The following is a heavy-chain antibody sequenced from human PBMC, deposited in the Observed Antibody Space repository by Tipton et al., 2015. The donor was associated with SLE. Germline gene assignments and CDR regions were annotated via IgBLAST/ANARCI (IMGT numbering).Heavy chain of an antibody. Sequence: GLVKPSQTLSLTCAIFGDSVSSKTANWNWIRQSPSRGLEWLGRTYYRSRWYIDYAVSVKSRITISPDTSKNQFSLHLNSVTPEDTAVYYCARHDGGDYSPQGYWGQGTLVTVSS. D-gene: IGHD4-11*01. CDR2: TYYRSRWYI. CDR1: GDSVSSKTAN. V-gene: IGHV6-1*01. CDR3: ARHDGGDYSPQGY. J-gene: IGHJ4*02.